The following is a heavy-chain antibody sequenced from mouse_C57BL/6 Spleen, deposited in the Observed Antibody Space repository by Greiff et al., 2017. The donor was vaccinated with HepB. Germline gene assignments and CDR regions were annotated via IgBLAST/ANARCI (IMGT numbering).Heavy chain of an antibody. V-gene: IGHV1-5*01. J-gene: IGHJ2*01. Sequence: EVQRVESGTVLARPGASVKMSCKTSGYTFTSYWMHWVKQRPGQGLEWIGAIYPGNSDTSYNQKFKGKAKLTAVTSASTAYMELSSLTNEDSAVYYCTREKTAQVLFDYWGQGTTLTVSS. CDR1: GYTFTSYW. D-gene: IGHD3-2*02. CDR2: IYPGNSDT. CDR3: TREKTAQVLFDY.